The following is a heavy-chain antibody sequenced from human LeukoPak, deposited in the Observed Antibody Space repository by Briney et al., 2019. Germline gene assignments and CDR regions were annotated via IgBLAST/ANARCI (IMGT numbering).Heavy chain of an antibody. Sequence: GGSLRLSCAASGFTFSSYSKNWVRQAPGKGLEWVSSISSSSSYIYYADSVKGRFTISRDNAKNSLYLQMNSLRAEDTAVYYCARDLAGLIIAAAGTFYYWGQGTLVTVSS. J-gene: IGHJ4*02. CDR1: GFTFSSYS. D-gene: IGHD6-13*01. CDR3: ARDLAGLIIAAAGTFYY. V-gene: IGHV3-21*01. CDR2: ISSSSSYI.